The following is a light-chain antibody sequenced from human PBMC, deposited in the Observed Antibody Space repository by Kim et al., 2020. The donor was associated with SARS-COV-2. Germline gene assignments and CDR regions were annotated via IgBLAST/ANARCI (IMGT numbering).Light chain of an antibody. CDR3: HQYNTWPPGT. Sequence: EIVMTQSPATLSVSPGGRATLSCWASRSVSSNLAWYQHKPGQAPRVLIYGTSTRATGIPARFSGSGSGTEFTLTISSLQSGDSAVYYCHQYNTWPPGTFGQGTKVEI. V-gene: IGKV3-15*01. CDR1: RSVSSN. J-gene: IGKJ2*01. CDR2: GTS.